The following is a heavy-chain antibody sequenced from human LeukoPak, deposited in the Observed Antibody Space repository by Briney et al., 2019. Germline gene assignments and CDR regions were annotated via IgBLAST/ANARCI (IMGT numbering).Heavy chain of an antibody. Sequence: GRSLRLSCAASGFTFSSYAMHWVRQAPGKGLEWVAVISYDGSNKYYADSVKGRFTISRDNSKNTLYLQMNSLRAEDTAVYYCARGRGYSYGWTDYWGQGTLVTVSS. V-gene: IGHV3-30-3*01. J-gene: IGHJ4*02. D-gene: IGHD5-18*01. CDR3: ARGRGYSYGWTDY. CDR2: ISYDGSNK. CDR1: GFTFSSYA.